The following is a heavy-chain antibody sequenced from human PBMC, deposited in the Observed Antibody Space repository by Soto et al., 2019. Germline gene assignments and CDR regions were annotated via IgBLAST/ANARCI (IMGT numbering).Heavy chain of an antibody. V-gene: IGHV1-69*08. J-gene: IGHJ4*02. Sequence: QVQLVQSGAEVKKPGSSVKVSCKASGGTFSSYTISWVRQAPGQGLEWMGRIIPILGIANYAQKFQGRVTIPADKSTSTAYMELSSLRSEDTAVYYCARDYYDSSGYSGGNYWGQGTLVTVSS. CDR1: GGTFSSYT. D-gene: IGHD3-22*01. CDR2: IIPILGIA. CDR3: ARDYYDSSGYSGGNY.